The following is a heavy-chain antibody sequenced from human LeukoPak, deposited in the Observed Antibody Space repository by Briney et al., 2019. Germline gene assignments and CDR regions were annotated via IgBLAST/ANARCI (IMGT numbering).Heavy chain of an antibody. D-gene: IGHD2-2*01. CDR1: GFTFGNFA. J-gene: IGHJ4*02. Sequence: PGGSLRLSCAASGFTFGNFAMHWVRQAPGKGLEWVSIISYDGSNKYYADSVKGRFTISRDNSKNTLYLQMNSLRAEDTAVYYCARGDIVVVPTAMPLDYWGQGTLVTVSS. CDR2: ISYDGSNK. CDR3: ARGDIVVVPTAMPLDY. V-gene: IGHV3-30*04.